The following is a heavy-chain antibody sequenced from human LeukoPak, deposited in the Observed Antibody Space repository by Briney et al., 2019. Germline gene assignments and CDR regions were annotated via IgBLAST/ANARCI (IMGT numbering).Heavy chain of an antibody. Sequence: PSETLSLTCTVSGGSISSYYWSWIRQPPGKGLEWIGYIYYSGSTNYNPSLKSRVTISVDTSKNQFSLKLSSVTAADTAVHYCARVGVSRYYDILTGYLNWFDPWGQGTLVTVSS. CDR3: ARVGVSRYYDILTGYLNWFDP. V-gene: IGHV4-59*01. CDR1: GGSISSYY. CDR2: IYYSGST. J-gene: IGHJ5*02. D-gene: IGHD3-9*01.